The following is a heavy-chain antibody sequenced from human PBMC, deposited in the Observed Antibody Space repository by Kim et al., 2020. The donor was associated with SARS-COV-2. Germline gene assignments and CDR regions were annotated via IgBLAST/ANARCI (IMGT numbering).Heavy chain of an antibody. J-gene: IGHJ5*01. CDR3: ARDPLVVVVPAALEYNW. CDR2: ISYDGSNK. Sequence: GGSLRLSCAASGFTFSSYAMHWVRQAPGKGLEWVAVISYDGSNKYYADSVKGRFTISRDNSKNTLYLHTTSLRAEDTAVYYCARDPLVVVVPAALEYNW. V-gene: IGHV3-30-3*01. CDR1: GFTFSSYA. D-gene: IGHD2-2*01.